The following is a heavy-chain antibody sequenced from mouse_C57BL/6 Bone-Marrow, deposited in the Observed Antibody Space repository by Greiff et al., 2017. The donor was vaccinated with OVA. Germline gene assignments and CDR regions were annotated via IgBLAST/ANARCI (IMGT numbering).Heavy chain of an antibody. CDR3: ARAMVTTKGFAY. Sequence: EVQLQESGGGLVQPGGSLKLSCAASGFTFSDYYMYWVRQTPEKRLEWVAYISNGGGSTYYPDTVKGRFTISRDNAKNTLYLQMSRLKSEDTAMYYCARAMVTTKGFAYWGQGTLVTVSA. CDR2: ISNGGGST. D-gene: IGHD2-2*01. V-gene: IGHV5-12*01. CDR1: GFTFSDYY. J-gene: IGHJ3*01.